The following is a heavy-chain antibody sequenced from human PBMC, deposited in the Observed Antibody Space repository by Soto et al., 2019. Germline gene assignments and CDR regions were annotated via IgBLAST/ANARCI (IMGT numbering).Heavy chain of an antibody. CDR3: TTDDPINRS. CDR1: GASITNDDFF. Sequence: SETLSLTCTVSGASITNDDFFWSWVRQHPEKGLEWLAYITYGGSIYYNPSLRSRLSVSIDKSKSQFSLNLKSVTAADTAVYYCTTDDPINRSWGQGTLVTVSS. CDR2: ITYGGSI. J-gene: IGHJ5*02. V-gene: IGHV4-31*03.